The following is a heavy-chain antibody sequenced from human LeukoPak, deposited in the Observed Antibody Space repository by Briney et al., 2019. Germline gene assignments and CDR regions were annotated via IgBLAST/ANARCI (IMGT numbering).Heavy chain of an antibody. CDR1: GGSISSSY. Sequence: SGPTLVKPSETLSLTCTVSGGSISSSYWTWIRQPPGKGLEWIGYIYYSGTTDYNPSLRSRVTISVDTPKNQFSLKLSSVTAADTAVYYCARDFAATTAYYYGVDVWGQGITVTVSS. CDR2: IYYSGTT. CDR3: ARDFAATTAYYYGVDV. D-gene: IGHD4-17*01. J-gene: IGHJ6*02. V-gene: IGHV4-59*01.